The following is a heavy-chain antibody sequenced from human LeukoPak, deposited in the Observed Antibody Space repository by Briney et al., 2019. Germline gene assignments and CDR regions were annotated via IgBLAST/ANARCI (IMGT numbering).Heavy chain of an antibody. D-gene: IGHD2-15*01. CDR3: ATGSGIVVVVAATLEYFQH. CDR1: GYTLTELS. CDR2: FDPEDGET. J-gene: IGHJ1*01. Sequence: ASVKVSCKASGYTLTELSMHWVRQAPGKGLEWMGGFDPEDGETIYAQKFQGRVTMTEDTSTDTAYMELSSLRSEDTAVYYCATGSGIVVVVAATLEYFQHWGQGTLVTVSS. V-gene: IGHV1-24*01.